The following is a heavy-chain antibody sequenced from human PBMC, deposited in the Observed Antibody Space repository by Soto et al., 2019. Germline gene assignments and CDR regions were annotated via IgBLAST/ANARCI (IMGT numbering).Heavy chain of an antibody. CDR3: AREDPRSGSTYDY. Sequence: GGSLRLSCAASGFTFSSYGMHWVRQAPGKGLEWVAVIWYDGSNKYYADSVKGRFTISRDNSKNTLYLQMNSLRAEDTAVYYCAREDPRSGSTYDYWGQGTLVTVSS. D-gene: IGHD3-10*01. CDR2: IWYDGSNK. J-gene: IGHJ4*02. CDR1: GFTFSSYG. V-gene: IGHV3-33*01.